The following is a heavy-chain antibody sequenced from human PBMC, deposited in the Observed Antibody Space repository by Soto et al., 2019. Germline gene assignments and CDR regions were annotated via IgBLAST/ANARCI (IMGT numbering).Heavy chain of an antibody. Sequence: QVQLVESGGGVVQPGRSLRLSCAASGFTFSSYAMHWVRQAPGKGLEWVAVISYDGSKKYYADSVKGRFTISRDNSKNTLYLQINSLRAEDTAVYYGARAGYCSGGSCYALYWFDPWGQGTLVTVSS. J-gene: IGHJ5*02. V-gene: IGHV3-30-3*01. D-gene: IGHD2-15*01. CDR1: GFTFSSYA. CDR2: ISYDGSKK. CDR3: ARAGYCSGGSCYALYWFDP.